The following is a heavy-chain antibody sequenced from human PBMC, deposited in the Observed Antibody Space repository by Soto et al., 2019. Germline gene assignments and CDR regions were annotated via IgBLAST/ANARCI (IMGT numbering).Heavy chain of an antibody. J-gene: IGHJ3*01. CDR2: IYTSRTT. Sequence: GGSLRLSCAASGFTVNSNYISWVRQAPGKGLEWFSVIYTSRTTYYRDSGKGRLAIFRDDSKNMVNLQMNSLTVEVPALYYCACHVAGRNINAFGVWGQRTMFT. CDR3: ACHVAGRNINAFGV. V-gene: IGHV3-53*01. D-gene: IGHD1-20*01. CDR1: GFTVNSNY.